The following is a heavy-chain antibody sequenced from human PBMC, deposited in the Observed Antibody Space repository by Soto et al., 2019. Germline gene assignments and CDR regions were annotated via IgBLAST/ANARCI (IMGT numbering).Heavy chain of an antibody. J-gene: IGHJ6*02. D-gene: IGHD2-2*01. V-gene: IGHV1-18*01. CDR1: GYTFTSYG. CDR2: ISAYNGNT. CDR3: ARVIVVVPAADGGVYCYDYYGMDV. Sequence: ASVKASCKASGYTFTSYGISWVRQAPGQGLEWMGWISAYNGNTNYAQKLQGRVTMTTDTSTSTAYMELRSLRTDDTGVYYCARVIVVVPAADGGVYCYDYYGMDVWGQGTRVTVSS.